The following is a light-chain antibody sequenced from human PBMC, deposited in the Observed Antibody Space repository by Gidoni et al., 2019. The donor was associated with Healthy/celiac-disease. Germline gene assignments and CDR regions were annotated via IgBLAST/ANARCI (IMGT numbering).Light chain of an antibody. CDR1: KLGDKY. Sequence: SYELTQPPSVSVSPGQTASIPCSGDKLGDKYACLYQQKPGQSPVLVIYQDSKRPSRIPERFSGSNSGNTATLTISGTQAMDEADYYCQAWDSSTEVVFGGGTKLTVL. CDR3: QAWDSSTEVV. CDR2: QDS. J-gene: IGLJ2*01. V-gene: IGLV3-1*01.